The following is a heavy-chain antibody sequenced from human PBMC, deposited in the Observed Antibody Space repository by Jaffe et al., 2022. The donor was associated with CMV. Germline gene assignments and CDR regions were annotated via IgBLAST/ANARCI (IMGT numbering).Heavy chain of an antibody. Sequence: EVQLVESGGGLVKPGGSLRLSCAASGFTFSSYSMNWVRQAPGKGLEWVSSISSSSSYIYYADSVKGRFTISRDNAKNSLYLQMNSLRAEDTAVYYCARANYYYDSSGYTYDYYYGMDVWGQGTTVTVSS. CDR2: ISSSSSYI. CDR1: GFTFSSYS. CDR3: ARANYYYDSSGYTYDYYYGMDV. D-gene: IGHD3-22*01. V-gene: IGHV3-21*01. J-gene: IGHJ6*02.